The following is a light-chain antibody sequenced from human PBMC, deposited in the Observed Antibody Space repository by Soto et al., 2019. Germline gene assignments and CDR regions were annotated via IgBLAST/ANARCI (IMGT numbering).Light chain of an antibody. CDR3: QQYNNWPPIT. CDR1: QSVSSN. CDR2: GAS. V-gene: IGKV3-15*01. J-gene: IGKJ5*01. Sequence: EIVMTQSPATLSVSPGERATLSCRASQSVSSNLAWYQQKPGQAPMLLIYGASTRATGIPARFSGSVSGTEFTLTISSLQSEDCAVYYCQQYNNWPPITFGQGTRREIK.